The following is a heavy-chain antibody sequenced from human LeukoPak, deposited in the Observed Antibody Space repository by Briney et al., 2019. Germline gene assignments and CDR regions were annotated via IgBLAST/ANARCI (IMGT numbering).Heavy chain of an antibody. CDR2: IIPILGIA. CDR1: GGTFSSYA. Sequence: AASVEVSCKVSGGTFSSYAISWVRQAAGRGLEWMGRIIPILGIANYAQKFQGRVTITADKSTSTAYMELSSLRSEDTAVYYCARDFPWGTQTTDDWGQGTLVTVSS. V-gene: IGHV1-69*04. CDR3: ARDFPWGTQTTDD. D-gene: IGHD3-16*01. J-gene: IGHJ4*02.